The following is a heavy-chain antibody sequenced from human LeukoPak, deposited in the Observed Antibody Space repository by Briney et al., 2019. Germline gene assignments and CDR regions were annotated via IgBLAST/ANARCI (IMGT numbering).Heavy chain of an antibody. J-gene: IGHJ4*02. V-gene: IGHV1-18*01. Sequence: GASVKVSCKASGYTFTSYGISWVRQAPGQGLEWMGWISAYNGNTNYAQKVQGRVTMTTDTSTSTAYMELRSLRSDDTAVYYCARSKYSTTWYSDHDYWGQGTLVTVSS. CDR1: GYTFTSYG. CDR3: ARSKYSTTWYSDHDY. CDR2: ISAYNGNT. D-gene: IGHD6-13*01.